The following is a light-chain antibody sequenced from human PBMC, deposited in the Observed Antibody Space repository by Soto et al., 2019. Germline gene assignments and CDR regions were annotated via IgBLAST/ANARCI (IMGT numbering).Light chain of an antibody. CDR3: QQYGSSSLT. V-gene: IGKV3-20*01. CDR1: QSVSSSY. CDR2: GAS. J-gene: IGKJ4*01. Sequence: EIVLTQSPGTLSLSPGERATLSCRASQSVSSSYLAWYQQKPGQAPRLLIYGASGRATGIPDRFSGSGSGTDFTLTISRLDPDDFAVYYCQQYGSSSLTFGGGTKVEIK.